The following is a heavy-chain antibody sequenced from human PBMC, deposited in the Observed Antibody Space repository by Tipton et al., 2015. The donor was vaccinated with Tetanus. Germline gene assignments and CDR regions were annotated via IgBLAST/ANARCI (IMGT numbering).Heavy chain of an antibody. CDR3: AREDGGPTLDYFDS. J-gene: IGHJ4*02. CDR2: ITFDGSTK. D-gene: IGHD3-16*01. V-gene: IGHV3-30*03. CDR1: LSFSGYG. Sequence: LSFSGYGLHWLRQAPGKGLEWVAVITFDGSTKYYGDSVKGRFTLSRDNSQNTLYLQMNSLKVEDTAVYYCAREDGGPTLDYFDSWGQGALVIVSS.